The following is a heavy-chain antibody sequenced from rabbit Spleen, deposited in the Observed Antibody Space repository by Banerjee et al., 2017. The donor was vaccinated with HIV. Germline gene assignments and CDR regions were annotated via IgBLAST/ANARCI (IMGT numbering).Heavy chain of an antibody. CDR3: VRDQAGDAGYGPYYFNL. CDR2: IYVGSSGST. Sequence: QEQLEESGGGLVKPEGSLTLTCKASGFSFSDRDVMCWVRQAPGKGLEWIACIYVGSSGSTYYANWAKGRFTISKTSSTTVTLQMTSLTAADTATYFCVRDQAGDAGYGPYYFNLWGPGTLVTVS. J-gene: IGHJ4*01. V-gene: IGHV1S45*01. CDR1: GFSFSDRDV. D-gene: IGHD4-2*01.